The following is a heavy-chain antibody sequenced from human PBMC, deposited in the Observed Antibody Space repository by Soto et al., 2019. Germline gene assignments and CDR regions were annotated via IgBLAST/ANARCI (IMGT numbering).Heavy chain of an antibody. J-gene: IGHJ4*02. CDR1: VLSFRSYA. CDR2: ICYDSVSK. CDR3: VRDPYLPTSGRLAALHY. D-gene: IGHD3-16*01. Sequence: LRRCPGASVLSFRSYAWCLVRQARGKGLEWVAGICYDSVSKYYADYVKGRFTISRDNSNNTLYVQMNSLRAEDTAVYYCVRDPYLPTSGRLAALHYWGPGTLVPVS. V-gene: IGHV3-30*04.